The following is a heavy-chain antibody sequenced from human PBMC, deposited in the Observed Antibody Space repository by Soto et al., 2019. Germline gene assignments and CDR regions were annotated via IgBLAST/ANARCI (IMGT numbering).Heavy chain of an antibody. D-gene: IGHD3-10*01. CDR3: ARERGVLSEAFDI. Sequence: SHTLSLTCAISGDSVSSTSAAWNWLRQSPSRGLEWLGRTYYRSKWYNDYVVSVKSRLTIDPDTSKNQFSLQLNSVTPEDTAVYYCARERGVLSEAFDIWGQGTVVTVSS. V-gene: IGHV6-1*01. CDR1: GDSVSSTSAA. CDR2: TYYRSKWYN. J-gene: IGHJ3*02.